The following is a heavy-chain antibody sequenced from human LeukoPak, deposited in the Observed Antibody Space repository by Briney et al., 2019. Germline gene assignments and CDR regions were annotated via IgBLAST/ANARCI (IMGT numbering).Heavy chain of an antibody. CDR1: GGSISGHY. J-gene: IGHJ4*02. Sequence: SETLSLTCIVSGGSISGHYWSWIRQHPGMGLEWIGYIYNSDSGSTNYNPSLKSRVTISVDTSKNQFSLKLSSVTAADTAVYYCARGGHYGLDYWGQGKLVTVSS. D-gene: IGHD3-10*01. CDR3: ARGGHYGLDY. CDR2: IYNSDSGST. V-gene: IGHV4-59*11.